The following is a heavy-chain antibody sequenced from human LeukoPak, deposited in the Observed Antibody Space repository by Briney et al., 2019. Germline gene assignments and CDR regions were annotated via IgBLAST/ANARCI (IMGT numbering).Heavy chain of an antibody. Sequence: PSETLSLTCTVSGGSISSYYWSWIRQPPGKGLEWIGYIYYSGSTNYNPSLKSRVTISVDTSKNQFSLKLSSVTAAGTAVYYCARGVAGTEFDYWGQGTLVTVSS. CDR1: GGSISSYY. CDR2: IYYSGST. J-gene: IGHJ4*02. CDR3: ARGVAGTEFDY. D-gene: IGHD6-19*01. V-gene: IGHV4-59*01.